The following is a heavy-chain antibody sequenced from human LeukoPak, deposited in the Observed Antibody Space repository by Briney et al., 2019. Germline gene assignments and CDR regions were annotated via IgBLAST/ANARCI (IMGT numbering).Heavy chain of an antibody. J-gene: IGHJ6*02. Sequence: QPGGSLRLSCAASGFTFSTYAMHWVRQAPGKGLEWVAFISYDGSNKYSADSVNGRFTISRDNSKNTLHLQMNSRRAEDTAVYYCARDIFPYSSRVYGMDVWGQRTTVTVSS. D-gene: IGHD6-13*01. CDR3: ARDIFPYSSRVYGMDV. V-gene: IGHV3-30-3*01. CDR2: ISYDGSNK. CDR1: GFTFSTYA.